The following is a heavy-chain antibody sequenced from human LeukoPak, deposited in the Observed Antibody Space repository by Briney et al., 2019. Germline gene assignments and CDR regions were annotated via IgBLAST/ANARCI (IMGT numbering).Heavy chain of an antibody. CDR2: IYTSGST. V-gene: IGHV4-4*07. D-gene: IGHD3-10*01. CDR3: ARVVSWFGIYYFDY. J-gene: IGHJ4*02. Sequence: SETLSLTCTVSGGSISSYYWSWIRQPAGKGLEWIGRIYTSGSTNYNPSLKSRVTMSVDTSKNQFSLKLSSVTAAGTAVYYCARVVSWFGIYYFDYWGQGTLVTVSS. CDR1: GGSISSYY.